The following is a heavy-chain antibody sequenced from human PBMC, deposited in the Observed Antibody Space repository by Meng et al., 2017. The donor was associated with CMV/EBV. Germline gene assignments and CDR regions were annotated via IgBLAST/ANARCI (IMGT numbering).Heavy chain of an antibody. CDR3: ARGHSTYYDFWSGYSIRLYYYYYGMDV. J-gene: IGHJ6*02. Sequence: ASVKVSCKASGYTFTGYYMHWVRQAPGQGLEWMGWINPNSGGTNYAQKFQGRVTMTRDTSISTAYMELSRLRSEDTAVYYCARGHSTYYDFWSGYSIRLYYYYYGMDVWGQGTTVTVSS. CDR2: INPNSGGT. CDR1: GYTFTGYY. V-gene: IGHV1-2*02. D-gene: IGHD3-3*01.